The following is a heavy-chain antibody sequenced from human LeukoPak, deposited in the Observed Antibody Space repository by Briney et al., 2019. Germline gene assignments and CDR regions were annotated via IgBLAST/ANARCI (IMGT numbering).Heavy chain of an antibody. CDR3: ARDRYDILTGYYMYFDY. J-gene: IGHJ4*02. Sequence: TGGSLRLSCAASGFSFSSYGMHWVRQAPGKGLEWVAVIWYDGSNKYYADSVKGRFTISRDNSMNTLFLQMNSLRAEDTAVYYCARDRYDILTGYYMYFDYWGQGSLVTVSS. CDR2: IWYDGSNK. CDR1: GFSFSSYG. V-gene: IGHV3-33*01. D-gene: IGHD3-9*01.